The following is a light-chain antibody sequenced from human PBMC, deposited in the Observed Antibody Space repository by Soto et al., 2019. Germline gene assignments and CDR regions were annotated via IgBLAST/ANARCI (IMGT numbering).Light chain of an antibody. CDR2: EVS. V-gene: IGLV2-14*01. CDR1: SSDVGGYKY. Sequence: QAVVTQPASVSGSPGQSITISCTGTSSDVGGYKYVSWYQQHPGKAPKLMIYEVSNRPSGVSNRFSGSKSGNTASLTISGLQAEDEAEYYCSSYSKSSTLVVFGGGTKLTVL. CDR3: SSYSKSSTLVV. J-gene: IGLJ2*01.